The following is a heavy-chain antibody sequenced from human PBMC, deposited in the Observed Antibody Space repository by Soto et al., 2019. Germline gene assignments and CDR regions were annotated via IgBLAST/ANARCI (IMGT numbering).Heavy chain of an antibody. D-gene: IGHD3-22*01. CDR3: ARDPDSSGYYYFDY. CDR1: GFTFSSYA. Sequence: EVQLVESGGGLVQPGGSLRLSCAASGFTFSSYAMHWVRQAPGKGLEYVSAISSYGGSTYYANSVKGRFTISRDNSKNTPYLQMGSLRAEDMAVYYCARDPDSSGYYYFDYWGQGTLVTVSS. V-gene: IGHV3-64*01. J-gene: IGHJ4*02. CDR2: ISSYGGST.